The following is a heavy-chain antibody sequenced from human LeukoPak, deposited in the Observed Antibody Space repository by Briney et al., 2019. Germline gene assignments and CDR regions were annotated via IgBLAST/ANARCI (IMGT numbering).Heavy chain of an antibody. Sequence: GGSLRLSCAASGFTFSNAWMSWVRQAPGKGPEWVGRIKSKTDGGTTDYAAPVKGRFTISRDDSKNTLYLQMNSLKTEDTAVYYCTTEAGYSSGWYFDYWGQGTLVTVSS. CDR3: TTEAGYSSGWYFDY. CDR2: IKSKTDGGTT. CDR1: GFTFSNAW. J-gene: IGHJ4*02. D-gene: IGHD6-19*01. V-gene: IGHV3-15*01.